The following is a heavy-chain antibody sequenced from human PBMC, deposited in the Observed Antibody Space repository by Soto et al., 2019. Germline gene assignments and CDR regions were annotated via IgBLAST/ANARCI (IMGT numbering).Heavy chain of an antibody. CDR2: ISYDGSNK. CDR1: GFTFSSYG. D-gene: IGHD6-6*01. V-gene: IGHV3-30*18. CDR3: AKDLTGSSSEDY. J-gene: IGHJ4*02. Sequence: QVQLVESGGGVVQPGRSLRLSCAASGFTFSSYGMHWVRQAPGKGLEWVAVISYDGSNKYYADSVKGRFTISRDNSKNTLYLQMNSLRAEDTAVYYCAKDLTGSSSEDYWGQGTLVTVSS.